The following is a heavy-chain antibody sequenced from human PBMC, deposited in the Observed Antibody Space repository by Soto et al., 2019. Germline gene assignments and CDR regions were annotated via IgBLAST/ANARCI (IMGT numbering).Heavy chain of an antibody. J-gene: IGHJ5*02. D-gene: IGHD3-3*01. CDR1: GYTFTSYG. CDR2: YIHYSGSI. CDR3: ARLFRPFYDSLGLFDP. V-gene: IGHV1-18*01. Sequence: ASVKVSCKASGYTFTSYGISWIRQAPGKGLEWIGYIHYSGSIQFNPSLQSRVSMSVDTSKNLFSLRLRSLRSDDTAVYYCARLFRPFYDSLGLFDPWGQGTLVTVSS.